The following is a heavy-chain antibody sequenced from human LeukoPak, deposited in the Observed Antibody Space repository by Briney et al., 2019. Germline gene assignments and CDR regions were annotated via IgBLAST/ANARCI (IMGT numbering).Heavy chain of an antibody. CDR3: AKSIPAAIHYYYGMDV. J-gene: IGHJ6*02. CDR2: ISYDGSNK. Sequence: GRSLRLSCAASGFTFSSYGMHWVREAPGKGLEWVAVISYDGSNKYYADSVKGRFTISRDNSKNTRYLQMNSLRAEDTAVYYCAKSIPAAIHYYYGMDVWGQGTTVTVSS. CDR1: GFTFSSYG. V-gene: IGHV3-30*18. D-gene: IGHD2-2*02.